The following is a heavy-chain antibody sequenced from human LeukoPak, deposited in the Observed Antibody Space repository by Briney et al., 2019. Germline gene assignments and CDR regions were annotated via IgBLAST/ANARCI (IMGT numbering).Heavy chain of an antibody. CDR1: VGSISSGVYY. CDR2: IYYSGST. Sequence: SETLSLTCTVSVGSISSGVYYWSWIRQHPGKGLEWIGYIYYSGSTYYNPSLKSRVTISVDTSKNQFSLKLSSVTAADTAVYYCARIPIVVVPAAIVNPYYYYGMDVWGQGTTVTVSS. CDR3: ARIPIVVVPAAIVNPYYYYGMDV. D-gene: IGHD2-2*02. J-gene: IGHJ6*02. V-gene: IGHV4-31*03.